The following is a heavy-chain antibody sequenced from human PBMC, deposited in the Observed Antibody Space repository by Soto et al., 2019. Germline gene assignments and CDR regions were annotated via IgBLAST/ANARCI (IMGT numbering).Heavy chain of an antibody. CDR1: GGTFSSYA. J-gene: IGHJ6*02. V-gene: IGHV1-69*01. CDR2: IIPIFGTA. Sequence: QVQLVQSGAEVKKPGSSVKVSCKASGGTFSSYAISWVRQAXXXXXXWMGGIIPIFGTANYAQKFQGRVXXXXXXXXXXXXXXXXXXXXXXXXXXXXXXXXXXXXXXXMDVWGQGTTVTVSS. CDR3: XXXXXXXXXXXMDV.